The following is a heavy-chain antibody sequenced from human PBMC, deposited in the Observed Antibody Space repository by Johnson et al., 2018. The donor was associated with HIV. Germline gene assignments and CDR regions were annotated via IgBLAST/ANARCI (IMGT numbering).Heavy chain of an antibody. CDR2: ISWNSGSI. CDR1: GFTFDDYA. Sequence: EVQLVESGGGLVQPGRSLRLSCAASGFTFDDYAMHWVRQAPGKGLEWVSGISWNSGSIGYADAVKGRFTISRDNAKNSLYLQINSLRAEDTAVYYCATLNGHAFDIWGQGTMVTVSS. CDR3: ATLNGHAFDI. J-gene: IGHJ3*02. V-gene: IGHV3-9*01.